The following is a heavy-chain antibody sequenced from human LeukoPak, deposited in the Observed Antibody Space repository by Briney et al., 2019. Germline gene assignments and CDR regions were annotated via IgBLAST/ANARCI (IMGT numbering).Heavy chain of an antibody. V-gene: IGHV3-23*01. Sequence: GGSLRLSCAASGFTFSSYAMSWVRQAPGKGLEWVSAISGSGGSTYYADSVKGRFTISRDNSKNTLYLQMNSLRAEDTAVYYCAKGYYDYVWGSYPDDYWGQGTLVPSPQ. CDR2: ISGSGGST. J-gene: IGHJ4*02. CDR1: GFTFSSYA. D-gene: IGHD3-16*02. CDR3: AKGYYDYVWGSYPDDY.